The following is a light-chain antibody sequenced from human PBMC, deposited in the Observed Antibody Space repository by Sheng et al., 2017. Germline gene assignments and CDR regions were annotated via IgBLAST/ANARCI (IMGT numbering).Light chain of an antibody. CDR2: DND. V-gene: IGLV1-51*01. CDR3: GTWDSSLSAVI. CDR1: SSNIGNNF. J-gene: IGLJ2*01. Sequence: QSVLTQPPSVSAAPGQMVTISCSGSSSNIGNNFVSWYQQLPGTAPRLLIYDNDQRPSGIPDRFSVSKSGTSATLGITRLQTGDEADYYCGTWDSSLSAVIFGGGTKLTVL.